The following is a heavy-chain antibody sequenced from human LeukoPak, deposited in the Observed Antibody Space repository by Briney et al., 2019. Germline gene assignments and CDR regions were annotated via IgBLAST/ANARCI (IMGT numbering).Heavy chain of an antibody. J-gene: IGHJ4*02. CDR2: IKEDGSEK. D-gene: IGHD6-19*01. V-gene: IGHV3-7*01. CDR3: SRDLVAGSFDY. Sequence: GGSLTLSCPASGHTYSHYWMAWARHAPGKGLEWVANIKEDGSEKYYVYSVKGRFTISRDNAKNSLYVQMNSLRADDTAVYYCSRDLVAGSFDYWGRGTLVTVSS. CDR1: GHTYSHYW.